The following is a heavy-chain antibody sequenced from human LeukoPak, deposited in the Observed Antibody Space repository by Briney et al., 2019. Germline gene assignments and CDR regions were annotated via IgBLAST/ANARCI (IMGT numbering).Heavy chain of an antibody. CDR3: ATGPITMVRGFVND. CDR2: FDPEDGET. V-gene: IGHV1-24*01. J-gene: IGHJ4*02. CDR1: GYTLTELS. Sequence: GASGKVSCKVSGYTLTELSMHWVRQAPGKGLEWMGGFDPEDGETIYAQKFQGRVTMTEDTSTDTAYMELSSLRSEDTAVYYCATGPITMVRGFVNDWGQGTLVTVLS. D-gene: IGHD3-10*01.